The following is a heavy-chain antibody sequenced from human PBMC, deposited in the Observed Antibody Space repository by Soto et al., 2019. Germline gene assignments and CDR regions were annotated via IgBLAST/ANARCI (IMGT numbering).Heavy chain of an antibody. CDR2: IYPGDSDT. CDR3: ARRESSSSYYFAY. Sequence: KVCFKASGYTFTSYAMHWVRQAPGQRLEWMGIIYPGDSDTRYSPSFQGQVTISADKSISTAYLQWSSLKASDTAMYYFARRESSSSYYFAYWGHGTLVT. D-gene: IGHD6-13*01. CDR1: GYTFTSYA. J-gene: IGHJ4*01. V-gene: IGHV5-51*01.